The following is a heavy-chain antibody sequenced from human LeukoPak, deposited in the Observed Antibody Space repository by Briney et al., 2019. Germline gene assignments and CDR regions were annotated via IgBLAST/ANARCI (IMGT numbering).Heavy chain of an antibody. D-gene: IGHD2-2*01. CDR3: AKVEARGYCSSTSCGLDYYYYYYGMDV. Sequence: GRPLRLSCAASGFTFSSYGMHRVRQAPGPRLEWVAVISYAGSKKYSADSVKGRFTISRDNSKNTLYLQMNSLRAEDTAVYYCAKVEARGYCSSTSCGLDYYYYYYGMDVWGKGTTVTVSS. CDR2: ISYAGSKK. J-gene: IGHJ6*04. CDR1: GFTFSSYG. V-gene: IGHV3-30*18.